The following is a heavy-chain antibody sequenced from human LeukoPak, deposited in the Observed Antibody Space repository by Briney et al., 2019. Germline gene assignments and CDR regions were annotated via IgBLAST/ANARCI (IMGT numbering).Heavy chain of an antibody. CDR1: GFTFSDYY. CDR2: ISSGSTI. D-gene: IGHD2-2*01. Sequence: GGSLRLSCAASGFTFSDYYMSWIRQAPGKGLEWVSYISSGSTIYYADSVKGRFTISRDNAKNSLYLQMNSLRAEDTAVYYCASPPRCSSTSCYTSVDYWGQGTLVTVSS. J-gene: IGHJ4*02. CDR3: ASPPRCSSTSCYTSVDY. V-gene: IGHV3-11*01.